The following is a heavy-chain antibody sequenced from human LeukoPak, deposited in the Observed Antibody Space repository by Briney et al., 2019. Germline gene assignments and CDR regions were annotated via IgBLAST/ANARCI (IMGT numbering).Heavy chain of an antibody. V-gene: IGHV4-59*01. J-gene: IGHJ5*02. CDR3: ARGGYYGSGNEFRCDL. D-gene: IGHD3-10*01. CDR2: IYYSGIT. CDR1: GGSISSYY. Sequence: SETLSLTCTVSGGSISSYYWSWIRQPPGEGLEWIGHIYYSGITNYKPSIKSRVTISVDTSKHQISLNLKSIASADTALFYRARGGYYGSGNEFRCDLGGQGT.